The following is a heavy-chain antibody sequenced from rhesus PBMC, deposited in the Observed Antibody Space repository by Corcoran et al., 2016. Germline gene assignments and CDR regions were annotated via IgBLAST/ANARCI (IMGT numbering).Heavy chain of an antibody. D-gene: IGHD3-28*01. Sequence: QVQLQESGPAVVKPSETLSLTCAVSGGSISSSNWWSWIRQSPGKGLEWIGGIDGSGGSTEYNPSLKSRVTISIDASKNQFSLKLSSVTAADTAVYYCARQWGIVVIIGYFDLWGPGTPITISS. CDR3: ARQWGIVVIIGYFDL. CDR2: IDGSGGST. V-gene: IGHV4-93*02. J-gene: IGHJ2*01. CDR1: GGSISSSNW.